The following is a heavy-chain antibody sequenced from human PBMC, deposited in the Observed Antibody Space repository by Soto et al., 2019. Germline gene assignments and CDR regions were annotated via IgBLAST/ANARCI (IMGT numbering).Heavy chain of an antibody. J-gene: IGHJ5*02. CDR3: ASNVDTAMVREFDP. D-gene: IGHD5-18*01. Sequence: WGSLRLSCAASGFTFSSYVMHWVCQAPGKGLEWVAVISYDGSNKYYADSVKGRFTISRDNSKNTLYLQMNSLRAEDTAVYYCASNVDTAMVREFDPWGQGTLVTVYS. V-gene: IGHV3-30*03. CDR1: GFTFSSYV. CDR2: ISYDGSNK.